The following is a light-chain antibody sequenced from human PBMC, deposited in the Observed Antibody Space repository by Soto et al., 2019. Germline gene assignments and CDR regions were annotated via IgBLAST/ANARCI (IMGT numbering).Light chain of an antibody. Sequence: EVVLTQSPGTLSLSPGERATLACRASQSASSTYFAWYRQKSGQAPRLLIYGTSSRASGIPDRFSGSGSGTDFTLTISRLEPEDFAVYYCQQYGYSPWTFGQGTKVEIK. CDR3: QQYGYSPWT. CDR2: GTS. V-gene: IGKV3-20*01. CDR1: QSASSTY. J-gene: IGKJ1*01.